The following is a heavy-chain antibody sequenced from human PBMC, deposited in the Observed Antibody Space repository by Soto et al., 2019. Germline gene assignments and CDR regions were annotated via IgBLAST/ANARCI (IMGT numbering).Heavy chain of an antibody. Sequence: EVQLEESGGGLVQPGGSLRLSCAASGFSFSSYWMSWVRQAPGKGPEWVAIVSSDGRDKTYADSVKGRFTISRDNAENSLFLQMNSLGADDTAVYYCAGDDRYSGPFDYWGQGALVTVSS. D-gene: IGHD3-16*02. J-gene: IGHJ4*02. CDR3: AGDDRYSGPFDY. CDR2: VSSDGRDK. CDR1: GFSFSSYW. V-gene: IGHV3-7*01.